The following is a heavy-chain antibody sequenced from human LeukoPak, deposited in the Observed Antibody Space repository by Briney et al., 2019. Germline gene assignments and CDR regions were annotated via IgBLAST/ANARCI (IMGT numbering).Heavy chain of an antibody. CDR3: AREGADSSGYYDDAFDI. D-gene: IGHD3-22*01. V-gene: IGHV1-69*04. CDR1: GGTFSSYA. J-gene: IGHJ3*02. Sequence: ASVKVSCKASGGTFSSYAISWVRQAPGQGLEWMGRIIPIFGIANHAQKFQGRVTITADKSTSTAYMELSSLRSEDTAVYYCAREGADSSGYYDDAFDIWGQGTMVTVSS. CDR2: IIPIFGIA.